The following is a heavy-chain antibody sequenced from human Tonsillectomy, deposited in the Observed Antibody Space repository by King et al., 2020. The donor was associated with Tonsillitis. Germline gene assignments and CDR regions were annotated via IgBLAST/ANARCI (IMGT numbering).Heavy chain of an antibody. D-gene: IGHD4-23*01. CDR3: ARVYGGNSDY. V-gene: IGHV3-33*08. J-gene: IGHJ4*02. CDR2: IWYDGSNK. Sequence: VQLVESGGGVVQPGRSLRLSCAASGFTFSSYGMHRVRQAPGKGLEWVAVIWYDGSNKYYADSVKGRFRISRDNSKNTLYLQMNSLRPEDTAMYYCARVYGGNSDYWGQGTLVTVSS. CDR1: GFTFSSYG.